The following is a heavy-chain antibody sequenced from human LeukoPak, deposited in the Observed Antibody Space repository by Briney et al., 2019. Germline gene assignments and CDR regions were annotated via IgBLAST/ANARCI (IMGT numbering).Heavy chain of an antibody. D-gene: IGHD3-3*01. CDR1: GGSISSYY. V-gene: IGHV4-59*01. J-gene: IGHJ6*03. Sequence: SETLSLTCTVSGGSISSYYRSWIRQPPGKGLEWIGYIYYSVSTNYNPSLKSRVTISVDTSKNQFSLKLSSVTAADTAVYYCARVARVDFGVVTYYYYYMDVWGKGTTVTVSS. CDR2: IYYSVST. CDR3: ARVARVDFGVVTYYYYYMDV.